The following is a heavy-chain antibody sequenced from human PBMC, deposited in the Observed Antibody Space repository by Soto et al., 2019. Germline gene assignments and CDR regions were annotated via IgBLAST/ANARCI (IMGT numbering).Heavy chain of an antibody. J-gene: IGHJ3*02. V-gene: IGHV4-30-4*01. CDR3: ARDGNYYDSSGYYTGDI. Sequence: PSETLSLTCTVSGGSISSGDYYWSWIRQPPGKGLEWIGYIYYSGSTYYNPSLKSRVTISVDTSKSQFSLKLSSVTAADTAVYYCARDGNYYDSSGYYTGDIWGQGTMVTVSS. D-gene: IGHD3-22*01. CDR2: IYYSGST. CDR1: GGSISSGDYY.